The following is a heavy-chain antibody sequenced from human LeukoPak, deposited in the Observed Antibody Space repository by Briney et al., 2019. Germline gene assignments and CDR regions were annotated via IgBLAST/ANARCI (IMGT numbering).Heavy chain of an antibody. D-gene: IGHD2-2*02. CDR2: IRSKAYGGTT. Sequence: PGRSLRLSCTASGFTFGDYAMSWVRQAPGKGLEWVGFIRSKAYGGTTEYAASVKGRFTISRDDSKSIAYLQMNSLKTEDTAVYYCTRDDLRYCSSTSCYTGGFDYWGQGTLATVSS. V-gene: IGHV3-49*04. J-gene: IGHJ4*02. CDR3: TRDDLRYCSSTSCYTGGFDY. CDR1: GFTFGDYA.